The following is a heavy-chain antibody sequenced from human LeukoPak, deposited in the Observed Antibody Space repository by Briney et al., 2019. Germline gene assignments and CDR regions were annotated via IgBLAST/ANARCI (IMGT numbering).Heavy chain of an antibody. CDR3: ARGPSTYYDYIWGSSMDI. J-gene: IGHJ3*02. V-gene: IGHV3-11*01. CDR1: GFTFSDYY. CDR2: ISSSGSTI. D-gene: IGHD3-16*01. Sequence: GSLRLSCAASGFTFSDYYMSWIRQAPGKGLEWASYISSSGSTIYYADSVKGRFTISRDNAKNSLYLQMNSLRAEDTAVYYCARGPSTYYDYIWGSSMDIWGQGTMVTVSS.